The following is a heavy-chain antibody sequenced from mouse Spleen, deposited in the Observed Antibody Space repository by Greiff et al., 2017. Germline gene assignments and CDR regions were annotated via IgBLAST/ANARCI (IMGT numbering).Heavy chain of an antibody. D-gene: IGHD1-1*01. CDR3: AARITTVVATDY. J-gene: IGHJ2*01. V-gene: IGHV14-2*01. Sequence: VHVKQSGAELVKPGASVKLSCTASGFNIKDYYMHWVKQRTEQGLEWIGRIDPEDGETKYAPKFQGKATITADTSSNTAYLQLSSLTSEDTAVYYCAARITTVVATDYWGQGTTLTVSS. CDR2: IDPEDGET. CDR1: GFNIKDYY.